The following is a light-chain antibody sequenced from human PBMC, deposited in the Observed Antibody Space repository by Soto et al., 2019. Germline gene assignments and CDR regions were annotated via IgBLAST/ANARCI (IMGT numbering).Light chain of an antibody. J-gene: IGKJ4*01. V-gene: IGKV1-5*03. Sequence: DIQMTQSPSTLPASVGDRVSITCRASQNINSWLDWYQQKPGKAPKLLIYKAFRLENGVPLRFSGSESGTEFTLTISNLQPDDFATYYCQQYNAYPLAFGGGTKVEIK. CDR3: QQYNAYPLA. CDR2: KAF. CDR1: QNINSW.